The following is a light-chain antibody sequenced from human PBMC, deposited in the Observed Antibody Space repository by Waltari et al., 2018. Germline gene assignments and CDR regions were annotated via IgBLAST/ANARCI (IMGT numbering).Light chain of an antibody. V-gene: IGLV1-47*01. CDR3: ASWDGSLGGVI. CDR1: NYNIGNNF. Sequence: QSVLSQPPSASGTPGQRVTISCSGSNYNIGNNFVYWYHQLPGTAPKLLIYRNNHRPSGVPDRFSGPKSGTSASLAISGLRSEDEADYYCASWDGSLGGVIFGGGTKLTVL. CDR2: RNN. J-gene: IGLJ2*01.